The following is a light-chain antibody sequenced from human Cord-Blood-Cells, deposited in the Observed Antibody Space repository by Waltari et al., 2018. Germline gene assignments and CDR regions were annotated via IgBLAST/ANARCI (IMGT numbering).Light chain of an antibody. J-gene: IGKJ1*01. V-gene: IGKV1-5*01. CDR2: DAS. CDR3: QQYNSYSWT. CDR1: QSISSW. Sequence: DIQMPQYPSTLSASVGDRVTITCRASQSISSWLAWYQQKPGKAPKLLIYDASSLESGVPSRFSGSGSGTEFTLTISSLQPDDFATYYCQQYNSYSWTFGQGTKVEIK.